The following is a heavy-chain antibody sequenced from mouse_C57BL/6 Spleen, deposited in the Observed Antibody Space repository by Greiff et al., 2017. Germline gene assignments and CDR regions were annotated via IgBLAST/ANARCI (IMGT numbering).Heavy chain of an antibody. Sequence: EVQRVESGGGLVKPGGSLKLSCAASGFTFSSYAMSWVRQTPEKRLEWVATISDGGSYTYYPDNVKGRFTISRDNAKNNLYLQMSHLKSEDTAMYYCARDYSNYHDYWGQGTTLTVSS. J-gene: IGHJ2*01. CDR1: GFTFSSYA. V-gene: IGHV5-4*01. CDR2: ISDGGSYT. D-gene: IGHD2-5*01. CDR3: ARDYSNYHDY.